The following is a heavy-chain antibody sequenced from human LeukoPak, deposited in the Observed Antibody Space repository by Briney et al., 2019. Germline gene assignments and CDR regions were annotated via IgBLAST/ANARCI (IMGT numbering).Heavy chain of an antibody. CDR1: GGSISSGDYY. J-gene: IGHJ5*02. CDR2: IYTSGST. V-gene: IGHV4-61*02. D-gene: IGHD3-10*01. Sequence: SETLSLTCTVSGGSISSGDYYWSWIRQPAGKGLEWIGRIYTSGSTNYNPSLKSRVTMSVDTSKNQFSLKLSSVTAADTAVYYCARDCGLSGSGSYYTNWFDPWGQGTLVTVSS. CDR3: ARDCGLSGSGSYYTNWFDP.